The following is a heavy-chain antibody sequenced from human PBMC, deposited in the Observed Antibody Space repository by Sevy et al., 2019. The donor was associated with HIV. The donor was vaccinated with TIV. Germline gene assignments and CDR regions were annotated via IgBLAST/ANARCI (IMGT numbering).Heavy chain of an antibody. V-gene: IGHV3-21*04. CDR1: GFTFSSYS. CDR3: AREGDIVVVVAAHPFDY. Sequence: GGSLRLSCAASGFTFSSYSMNWVRQAPGKGLEWVSSISSSSSYIYYADSVKGRFTISRDNAKNSLYLQMNSLRAEDTAVYYCAREGDIVVVVAAHPFDYWGQGTLVTVSS. D-gene: IGHD2-15*01. J-gene: IGHJ4*02. CDR2: ISSSSSYI.